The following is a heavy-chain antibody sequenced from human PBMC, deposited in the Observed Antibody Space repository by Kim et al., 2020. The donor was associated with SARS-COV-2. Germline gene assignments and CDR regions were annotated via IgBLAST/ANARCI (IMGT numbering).Heavy chain of an antibody. CDR3: ARKRYDSSGYYIDYFDY. J-gene: IGHJ4*02. D-gene: IGHD3-22*01. Sequence: VKSRITINPDTSKNQFSLQLNSVTPEDTAVYYCARKRYDSSGYYIDYFDYWGQGTLVTVSS. V-gene: IGHV6-1*01.